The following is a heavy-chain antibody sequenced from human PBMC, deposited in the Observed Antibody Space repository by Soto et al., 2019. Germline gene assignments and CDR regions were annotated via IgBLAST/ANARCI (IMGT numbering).Heavy chain of an antibody. V-gene: IGHV3-30-3*01. CDR2: ISYDGSNK. CDR3: ARGSAGATYYYYGLDV. Sequence: QVQLVESGGGVVQPGRSLRLSCAASGFTFNTYAMHWVRQAPGKGLEWVAVISYDGSNKHYAASMKGRFYISRDNSKNTEYLQTNSLRPEDTAVYYCARGSAGATYYYYGLDVWGQGTTVTVSS. CDR1: GFTFNTYA. J-gene: IGHJ6*02. D-gene: IGHD5-12*01.